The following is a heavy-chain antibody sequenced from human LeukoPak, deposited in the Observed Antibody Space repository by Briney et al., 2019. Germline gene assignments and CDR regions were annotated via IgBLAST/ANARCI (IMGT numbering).Heavy chain of an antibody. CDR1: GFTVSSNY. J-gene: IGHJ5*02. V-gene: IGHV3-53*05. CDR2: IYSGGST. Sequence: GGSLRLSCAASGFTVSSNYMSWVRQAPGKGLEWVSVIYSGGSTYYADSVKGRFTISRDNSKNTLYLQMINLTPEDTAVYYCVKVSHYDFWTGPFDPWGQGTLVTVSS. D-gene: IGHD3-3*01. CDR3: VKVSHYDFWTGPFDP.